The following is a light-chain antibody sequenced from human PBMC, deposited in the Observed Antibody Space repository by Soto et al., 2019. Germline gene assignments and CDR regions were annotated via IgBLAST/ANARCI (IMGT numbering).Light chain of an antibody. CDR2: AVT. Sequence: QSVLTQPASVSGSSGQSITISCTGTSSDVGAYNYVSWYQQHPGKAPKLMIFAVTNRPSGVSNRFSGSKSGNTASLTISGLQAEDEADYYCSSYSSSKLYVFGTGTKVTVL. CDR1: SSDVGAYNY. CDR3: SSYSSSKLYV. J-gene: IGLJ1*01. V-gene: IGLV2-14*03.